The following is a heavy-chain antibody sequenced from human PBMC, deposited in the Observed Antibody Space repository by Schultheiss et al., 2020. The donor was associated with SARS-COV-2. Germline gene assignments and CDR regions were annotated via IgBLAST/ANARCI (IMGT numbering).Heavy chain of an antibody. CDR1: GFTFSNAW. CDR3: ARDPAAGTNFDY. J-gene: IGHJ4*02. Sequence: GGSLRLSCAASGFTFSNAWMNWVRQAPGKGLEWVSAISGSGGSTYYADSVKGRFTISRDNSKNTLYLQMNSLRAEDTAVYYCARDPAAGTNFDYWGQGTLVTVSS. CDR2: ISGSGGST. D-gene: IGHD6-13*01. V-gene: IGHV3-23*01.